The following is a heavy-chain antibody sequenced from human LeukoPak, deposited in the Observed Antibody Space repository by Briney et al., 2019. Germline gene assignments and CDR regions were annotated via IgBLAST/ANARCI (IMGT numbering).Heavy chain of an antibody. V-gene: IGHV1-69*01. J-gene: IGHJ6*03. D-gene: IGHD2-21*01. CDR1: GGTFSSYA. CDR3: ATVYDMIAMEYYYYYYMDV. Sequence: SVKVSCKASGGTFSSYAISWVRQAPGQGLEWMGGIIPIFGTANYAQKFQGRVTITADESTSTAYMELSSLRSEDTAVYYCATVYDMIAMEYYYYYYMDVWGKGTTVTVSS. CDR2: IIPIFGTA.